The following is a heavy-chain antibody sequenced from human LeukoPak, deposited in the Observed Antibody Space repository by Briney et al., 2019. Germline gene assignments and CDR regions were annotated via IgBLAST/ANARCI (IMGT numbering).Heavy chain of an antibody. J-gene: IGHJ6*03. CDR2: ISSSSSYI. D-gene: IGHD1-1*01. CDR3: ARGRLLEDRDYYYYYYMDV. CDR1: GFTFSTYS. Sequence: GGSLRLSCAASGFTFSTYSMNWVRQAPGKGLEWVSSISSSSSYIYYADSVKGRFTISRDNAKNSLFLQMNSLRAEETAVYYCARGRLLEDRDYYYYYYMDVWGKGTTVTASS. V-gene: IGHV3-21*01.